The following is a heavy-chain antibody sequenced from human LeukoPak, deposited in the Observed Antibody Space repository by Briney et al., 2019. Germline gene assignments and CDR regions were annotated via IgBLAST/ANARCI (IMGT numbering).Heavy chain of an antibody. CDR2: IYTSGST. J-gene: IGHJ4*02. Sequence: PSETLSLTSTVSGGSISSYYWSWIRQPAGKGLEWIGRIYTSGSTNYNPSLKSRVTMSVDTSKNQFSLKLSSVTAADTAVYYCARDPGVAVAGGFDYWGQGTLVTVSS. D-gene: IGHD6-19*01. CDR1: GGSISSYY. V-gene: IGHV4-4*07. CDR3: ARDPGVAVAGGFDY.